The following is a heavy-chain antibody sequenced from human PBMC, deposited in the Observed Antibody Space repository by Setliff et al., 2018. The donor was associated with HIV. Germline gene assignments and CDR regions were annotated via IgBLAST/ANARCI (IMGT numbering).Heavy chain of an antibody. V-gene: IGHV4-31*03. D-gene: IGHD3-10*01. CDR2: IYYTGNT. CDR1: GGSINTGHYY. CDR3: ARDRYAGEIDY. Sequence: SETLSLTCTVSGGSINTGHYYWSWIRHHPGKGLEWIAYIYYTGNTYFNPSLTSRITISIDTSKNQFSLKMSSVTAADTAVYYCARDRYAGEIDYWGQGTRVTVSS. J-gene: IGHJ4*02.